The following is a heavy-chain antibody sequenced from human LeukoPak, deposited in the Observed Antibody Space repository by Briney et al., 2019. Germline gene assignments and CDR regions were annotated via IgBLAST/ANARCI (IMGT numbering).Heavy chain of an antibody. V-gene: IGHV3-30*18. Sequence: GGSQRLSCAASGFTFSSYGMHWVRQAPGKGLEWVAVISYDGSNKYYADSVKGRFTISRDNSKNTLYLQMNSLRAEDTAVYYCANGYSSSWYSDDAFDIWGQGTMVTVSS. D-gene: IGHD6-13*01. CDR2: ISYDGSNK. CDR1: GFTFSSYG. CDR3: ANGYSSSWYSDDAFDI. J-gene: IGHJ3*02.